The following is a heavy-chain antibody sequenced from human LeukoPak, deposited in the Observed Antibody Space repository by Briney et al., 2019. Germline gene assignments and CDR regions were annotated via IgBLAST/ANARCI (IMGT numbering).Heavy chain of an antibody. J-gene: IGHJ4*02. D-gene: IGHD6-13*01. CDR3: ARGSYSRTGPYDY. Sequence: ASVKVSCKASGYTFTSYAMHWVRQAPGQRLEWMGWINAGNGNTKYSQKFQGRVTMTRDTSISTAYMELSRLRSDDTAVYYCARGSYSRTGPYDYWGQGTLVTVSS. CDR2: INAGNGNT. CDR1: GYTFTSYA. V-gene: IGHV1-3*01.